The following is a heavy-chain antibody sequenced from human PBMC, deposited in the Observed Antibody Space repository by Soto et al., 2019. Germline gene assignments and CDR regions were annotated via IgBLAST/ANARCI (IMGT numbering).Heavy chain of an antibody. CDR2: THYGGSS. D-gene: IGHD2-21*02. V-gene: IGHV4-61*01. J-gene: IGHJ4*02. Sequence: SETLSLTCSVSGRSVTSGSYYWSWIRQAPGKGLEWVGDTHYGGSSNYNPSLKSRVTISVDTSKNQFSLRLTSMTAADTAVYYCARSKPDGDYVLGQDYWGQGTLVTVPS. CDR3: ARSKPDGDYVLGQDY. CDR1: GRSVTSGSYY.